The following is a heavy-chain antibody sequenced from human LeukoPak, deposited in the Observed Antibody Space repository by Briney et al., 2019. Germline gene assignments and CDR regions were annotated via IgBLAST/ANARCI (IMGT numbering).Heavy chain of an antibody. CDR1: GGSISSYY. CDR3: ARGYSYGPIAFDI. J-gene: IGHJ3*02. CDR2: IYYSGST. V-gene: IGHV4-59*01. Sequence: SETLSLTFTVSGGSISSYYWSWIRQPPGKGLEWIGYIYYSGSTNYNPTLKSRVTISVDMSKNQFSLKLSSVTAADTAVYYCARGYSYGPIAFDIWGQGTMVTVSS. D-gene: IGHD5-18*01.